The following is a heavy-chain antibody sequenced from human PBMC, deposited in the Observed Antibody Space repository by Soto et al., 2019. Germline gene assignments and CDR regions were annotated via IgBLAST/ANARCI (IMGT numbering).Heavy chain of an antibody. J-gene: IGHJ4*02. CDR1: GFTFDYYA. Sequence: GGSLRLSCAASGFTFDYYAMHWVRQAPGKGLEWVSGISWNSGSIGYADSVKGRFTISRDNAKNSLYLQMNSLRAEDTALYYRXKDISKNYYGSGSYFDYWGQGTLVTVSS. D-gene: IGHD3-10*01. CDR3: XKDISKNYYGSGSYFDY. V-gene: IGHV3-9*01. CDR2: ISWNSGSI.